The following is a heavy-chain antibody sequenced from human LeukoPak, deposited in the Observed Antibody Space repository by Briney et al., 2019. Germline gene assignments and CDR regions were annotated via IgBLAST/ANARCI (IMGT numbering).Heavy chain of an antibody. CDR1: GFTFSVYW. J-gene: IGHJ4*02. Sequence: GGSLRLLCAASGFTFSVYWMSWVRQAPGKGLVWLSRINTGGSSADYADSVKGRFTVSRDNSKNTLYLQMISLRADDTAIYYCATGRGTPLGFWGQGALVTVSS. CDR2: INTGGSSA. CDR3: ATGRGTPLGF. V-gene: IGHV3-74*01. D-gene: IGHD1-26*01.